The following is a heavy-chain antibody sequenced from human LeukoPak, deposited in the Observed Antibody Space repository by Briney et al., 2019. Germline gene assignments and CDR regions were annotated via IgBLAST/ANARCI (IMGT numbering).Heavy chain of an antibody. CDR1: GFTFTRSA. V-gene: IGHV1-58*02. J-gene: IGHJ1*01. Sequence: ASVKVSCKASGFTFTRSAMQWVRQARGQRLEWIGWIVVGSGNTNYAQKFQERVTITRDMSTSTAYMELSSLRSEDTAVYYCAADDPSSVQRWGQGTLVTVSS. CDR3: AADDPSSVQR. CDR2: IVVGSGNT.